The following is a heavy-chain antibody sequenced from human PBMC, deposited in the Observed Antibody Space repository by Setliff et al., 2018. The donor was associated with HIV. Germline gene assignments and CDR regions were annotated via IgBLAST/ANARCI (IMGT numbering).Heavy chain of an antibody. CDR1: GGSISSGSYY. D-gene: IGHD4-17*01. V-gene: IGHV4-61*02. J-gene: IGHJ2*01. CDR2: IYTSGST. Sequence: TSETLSLTCTVSGGSISSGSYYWSWIRQPAGKGLEWIGRIYTSGSTNYNPSLKSRVTISLDTSKNQFSLKLSSVTAADTAVYYCARDFRDYGGNYWYLDLWGRGTLVTVSS. CDR3: ARDFRDYGGNYWYLDL.